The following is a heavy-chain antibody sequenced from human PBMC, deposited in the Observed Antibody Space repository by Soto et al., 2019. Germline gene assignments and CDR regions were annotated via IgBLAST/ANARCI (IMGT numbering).Heavy chain of an antibody. Sequence: ELQLVESGGGLLKPEGSLTLSCAASDISFSNAWMNWVRQAPGKGLEWVGRIKSEANGGTTDYAANVKGKFTISRDDSKRSVYLYMSSLKTDDSAVYYCTTGGGDTWPPLWGPGTHVTVSS. CDR2: IKSEANGGTT. CDR1: DISFSNAW. V-gene: IGHV3-15*07. CDR3: TTGGGDTWPPL. J-gene: IGHJ4*02. D-gene: IGHD2-21*02.